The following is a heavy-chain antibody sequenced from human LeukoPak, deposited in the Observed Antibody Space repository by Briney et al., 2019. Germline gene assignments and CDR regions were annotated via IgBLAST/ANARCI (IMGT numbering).Heavy chain of an antibody. CDR1: GFTFSSYG. J-gene: IGHJ5*02. D-gene: IGHD2-2*01. CDR3: AKDRGGYCSSTSCYFGPFDP. CDR2: ISYDGSNK. V-gene: IGHV3-30*18. Sequence: GSLRLSCAASGFTFSSYGMHWVRQAPGKGLEWVAVISYDGSNKYYADSVKGRFTISRDNSKNTLYLQMNSLRAEDTAVYYCAKDRGGYCSSTSCYFGPFDPWGQGTLVTVSS.